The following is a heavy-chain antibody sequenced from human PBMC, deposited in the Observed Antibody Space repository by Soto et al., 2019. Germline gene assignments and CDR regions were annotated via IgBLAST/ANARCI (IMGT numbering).Heavy chain of an antibody. J-gene: IGHJ6*02. V-gene: IGHV1-18*01. CDR3: ARDGDGRMTTNPYYYNGMDV. CDR2: ISGYNGNT. Sequence: ASVKVSCKASGHSFTNYGISWVRQAPGQGLEWMGWISGYNGNTNYVQKLQGRVSISLDTSNYQFSLKLSSVTAADTAVYYCARDGDGRMTTNPYYYNGMDVWGPGTTVTVSS. D-gene: IGHD4-4*01. CDR1: GHSFTNYG.